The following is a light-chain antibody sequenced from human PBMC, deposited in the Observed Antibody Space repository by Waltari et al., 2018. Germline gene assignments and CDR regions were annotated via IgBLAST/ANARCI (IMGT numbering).Light chain of an antibody. CDR2: WAS. J-gene: IGKJ2*01. V-gene: IGKV4-1*01. CDR1: QSVLYSSNNKNY. Sequence: DIVMTQSPDSLAVSLGARATINCKSSQSVLYSSNNKNYLAWYQQKPGQPPKLLLYWASTRESGVPDRFSGSGSGTDFTLTITSLQAEDVAVYYCQQYYSPPPTFGQGTKLEIK. CDR3: QQYYSPPPT.